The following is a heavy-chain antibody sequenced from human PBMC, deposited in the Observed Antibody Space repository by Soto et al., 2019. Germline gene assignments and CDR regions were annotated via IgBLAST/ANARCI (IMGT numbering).Heavy chain of an antibody. Sequence: GGSLRLSCAASGFTFSSYAMHWVRQAPGKGLEWVAVLSYDGSNKYYADSVKGRFTISRDNSKNTLYLQMNSLRAEDTAVYYCARGDIERYYFDYWGQGTLVTVSS. V-gene: IGHV3-30-3*01. CDR3: ARGDIERYYFDY. CDR2: LSYDGSNK. D-gene: IGHD2-15*01. CDR1: GFTFSSYA. J-gene: IGHJ4*02.